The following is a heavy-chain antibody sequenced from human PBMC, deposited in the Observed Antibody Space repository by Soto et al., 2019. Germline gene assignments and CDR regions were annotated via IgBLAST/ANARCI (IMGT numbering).Heavy chain of an antibody. CDR3: AKDKVGRSVAATSRNWLET. V-gene: IGHV3-23*01. Sequence: EVQLLESGGGLAQRGGSLRLSCAASGFAFSTYAMNWVRQAPGKGLEWISTVSGSGDTTFYADSVKGRFTISRDNSNNTLFLQMNSLRAEDTAVYFCAKDKVGRSVAATSRNWLETWGQGTLVTVSS. CDR2: VSGSGDTT. CDR1: GFAFSTYA. J-gene: IGHJ5*02. D-gene: IGHD2-15*01.